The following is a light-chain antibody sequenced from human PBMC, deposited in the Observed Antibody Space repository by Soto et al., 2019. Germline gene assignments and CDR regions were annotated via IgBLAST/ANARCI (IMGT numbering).Light chain of an antibody. V-gene: IGKV3-15*01. J-gene: IGKJ5*01. CDR1: QSVSSSY. CDR3: QQYNDWPIT. CDR2: RAS. Sequence: EIVLTQSPGTLSLSPGERATLSCRASQSVSSSYLAWYQQKPGQVPRLLIYRASTRATGVPARFTGSGSGTELILTISSLQSEDFAVYYCQQYNDWPITLGQGTRLEIK.